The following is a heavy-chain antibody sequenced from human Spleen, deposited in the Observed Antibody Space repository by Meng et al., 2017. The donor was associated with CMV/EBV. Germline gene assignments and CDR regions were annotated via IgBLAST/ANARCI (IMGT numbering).Heavy chain of an antibody. CDR1: GFTFSSYA. J-gene: IGHJ6*02. D-gene: IGHD5/OR15-5a*01. CDR3: ARERSTSVHYYYYYGMDV. CDR2: ISYDGSNK. V-gene: IGHV3-30*04. Sequence: GESLKISCAASGFTFSSYAIHWVRQAPGKGLEWVAVISYDGSNKYYADSVKGRFTISRDNSKNTLYLQMNSLRGEDTAVYYCARERSTSVHYYYYYGMDVWGQGTTVTVSS.